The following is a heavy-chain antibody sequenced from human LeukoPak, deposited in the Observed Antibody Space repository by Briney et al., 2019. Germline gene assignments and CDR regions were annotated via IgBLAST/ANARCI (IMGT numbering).Heavy chain of an antibody. CDR1: GFSLSTRGMC. CDR2: IDWDDDK. Sequence: SGPALVKPTQTLTLTCTFSGFSLSTRGMCVSWIRQPPGKALEWLARIDWDDDKYYSTSLKTRLTISKDTSKNQVVLTMTNMDPVDTATYYCARIPLLTGYKYYYGMDVWGQGTTVTVSS. J-gene: IGHJ6*02. D-gene: IGHD3-9*01. CDR3: ARIPLLTGYKYYYGMDV. V-gene: IGHV2-70*11.